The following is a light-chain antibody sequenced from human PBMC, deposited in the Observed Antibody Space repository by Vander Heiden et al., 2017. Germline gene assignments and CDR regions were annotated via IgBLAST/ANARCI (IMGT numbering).Light chain of an antibody. Sequence: DIQMTQSPSSLSASVGDRVTITCRASQSISSYLNWYQQKPGKAPKLLIYAAASLQSGVPSRCSGSGAGTDVTPTISSMQQEDVATYYCQQRDSNPQIFGRGTKLEIK. CDR1: QSISSY. V-gene: IGKV1-39*01. J-gene: IGKJ5*01. CDR3: QQRDSNPQI. CDR2: AAA.